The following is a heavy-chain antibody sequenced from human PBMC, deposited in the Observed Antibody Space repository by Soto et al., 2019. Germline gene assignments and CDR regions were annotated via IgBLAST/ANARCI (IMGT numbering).Heavy chain of an antibody. D-gene: IGHD3-3*01. V-gene: IGHV3-7*01. CDR1: GFTFSSYW. J-gene: IGHJ6*03. CDR2: IKQDGSEK. Sequence: PGGSLRLCCAASGFTFSSYWMSWVRQAPGKGLEWVANIKQDGSEKYYVDSVKGRFTISRDNAKNSLYLQMNSLRAEDTAVYYCARVPISAYYDFWSGYYSGYYYYYMDVWGKGTTVTVSS. CDR3: ARVPISAYYDFWSGYYSGYYYYYMDV.